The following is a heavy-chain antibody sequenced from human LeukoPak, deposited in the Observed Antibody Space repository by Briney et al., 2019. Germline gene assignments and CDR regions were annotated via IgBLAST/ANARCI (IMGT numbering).Heavy chain of an antibody. V-gene: IGHV4-59*08. CDR1: GGSISDYY. Sequence: SETLSLTCTVSGGSISDYYWSWIRQSPGKGLEYIGYIYYSGSTNYSPSLKSRVTISVDTSKNQFSLKLTSVTAADTAVYYCARSFYYGSGTYPPAAFDIWGQGTVVTVSS. J-gene: IGHJ3*02. CDR2: IYYSGST. D-gene: IGHD3-10*01. CDR3: ARSFYYGSGTYPPAAFDI.